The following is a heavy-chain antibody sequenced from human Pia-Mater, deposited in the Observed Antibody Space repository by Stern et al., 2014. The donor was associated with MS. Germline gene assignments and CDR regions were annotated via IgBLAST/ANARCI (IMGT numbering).Heavy chain of an antibody. J-gene: IGHJ6*02. CDR1: GFTFRSYA. CDR2: SSYDGSRK. D-gene: IGHD2-2*02. Sequence: DQLVESGGGVVQPGRSLRLSCAASGFTFRSYAMHWVRQAPGKGLERVAVSSYDGSRKHYGDSVKGRFTISRDNSKNTLYLHMKSLRVEDTAVYYCTKDRAIIDVLTPYRRRYGLDVWGQGTTVTVSS. V-gene: IGHV3-30*18. CDR3: TKDRAIIDVLTPYRRRYGLDV.